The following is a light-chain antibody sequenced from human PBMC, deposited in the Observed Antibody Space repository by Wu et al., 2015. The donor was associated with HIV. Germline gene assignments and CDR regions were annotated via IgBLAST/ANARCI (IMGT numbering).Light chain of an antibody. CDR1: QSVSSY. V-gene: IGKV3-11*01. J-gene: IGKJ5*01. CDR3: QQRRNWPLT. Sequence: EIVLTQSPATLSLSPGGRATLSCRASQSVSSYLAWYQQKPGQAPRLLIYDASNRATGIPARFSGGGSGTDFTLTISSLEPEDFAVYYCQQRRNWPLTFGQGTRLEIK. CDR2: DAS.